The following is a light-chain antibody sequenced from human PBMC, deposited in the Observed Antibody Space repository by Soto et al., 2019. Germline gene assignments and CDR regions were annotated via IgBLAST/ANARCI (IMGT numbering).Light chain of an antibody. V-gene: IGLV2-14*01. CDR1: SSDVGGHNH. J-gene: IGLJ1*01. CDR3: NSYTSSSTHV. Sequence: QSALTQPASVSGSPGQSITISRTGSSSDVGGHNHVSWYQQHPGKAPKLIIYEVGNRPSGVSNRFSGSKSGNTASLTISGFQAEDEADYYCNSYTSSSTHVFGNGTKVTVL. CDR2: EVG.